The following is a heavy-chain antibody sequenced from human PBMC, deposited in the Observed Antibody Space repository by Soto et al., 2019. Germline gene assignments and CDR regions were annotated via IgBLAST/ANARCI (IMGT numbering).Heavy chain of an antibody. CDR1: VGTFSSYA. J-gene: IGHJ5*02. CDR3: ARDLSLVRGGYGRNWFDP. V-gene: IGHV1-69*13. Sequence: SVKVSCTASVGTFSSYAISWVRQAPGQGLEWMGGIIPIFGTANYAQKFQGRVTITADESTSTAYMELSSLRSEDTAVYYCARDLSLVRGGYGRNWFDPWGQGTLVTVSS. D-gene: IGHD5-18*01. CDR2: IIPIFGTA.